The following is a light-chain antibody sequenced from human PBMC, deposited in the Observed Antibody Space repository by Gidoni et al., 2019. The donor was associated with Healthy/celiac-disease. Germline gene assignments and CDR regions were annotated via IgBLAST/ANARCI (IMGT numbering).Light chain of an antibody. CDR2: EVS. V-gene: IGLV2-14*01. CDR3: SSYTSSSSVV. CDR1: SSDVGGYNY. J-gene: IGLJ2*01. Sequence: QSALTQPASVSGSPGLSITSSCTGTSSDVGGYNYVSWYQQHPGKAPKLMIYEVSNRPSGVSNRFSGSKSGNTASLTISGLQAEDEADYYCSSYTSSSSVVFGGGTKLTVL.